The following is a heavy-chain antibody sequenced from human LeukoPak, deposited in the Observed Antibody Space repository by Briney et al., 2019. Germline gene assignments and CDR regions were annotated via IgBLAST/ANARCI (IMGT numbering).Heavy chain of an antibody. CDR3: ARGPLWFGELAYYFDY. CDR1: GDSVSSNSAA. J-gene: IGHJ4*02. D-gene: IGHD3-10*01. Sequence: SQTLSPTCAISGDSVSSNSAAWNWIRQSPSRGLEWLGRTYYRSKWYNDYAVSVKSRITINPDTSKNQFSLKLSSVTAADTAVYYCARGPLWFGELAYYFDYWGQGTLVTVSS. V-gene: IGHV6-1*01. CDR2: TYYRSKWYN.